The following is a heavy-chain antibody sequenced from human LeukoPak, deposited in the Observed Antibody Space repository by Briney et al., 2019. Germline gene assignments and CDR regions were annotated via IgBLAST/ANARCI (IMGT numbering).Heavy chain of an antibody. CDR3: ARDLFLLSYYYYGMDV. CDR1: GFTFSSYA. V-gene: IGHV3-30-3*01. CDR2: ISYDGSNK. Sequence: GRSLSLSCAASGFTFSSYAMHWVRQAPGKGLEWVAVISYDGSNKYYADSVKGRFTISRDNSKNTLYLQMNSLRAEDTAVYYCARDLFLLSYYYYGMDVWGQGTTVTVSS. J-gene: IGHJ6*02.